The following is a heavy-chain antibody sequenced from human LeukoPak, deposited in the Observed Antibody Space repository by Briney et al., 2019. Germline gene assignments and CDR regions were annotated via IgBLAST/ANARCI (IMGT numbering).Heavy chain of an antibody. CDR3: ACRDYYESQPFDY. J-gene: IGHJ4*02. D-gene: IGHD3-22*01. Sequence: ASVKVSCKASGGTFSSYAINWVRQAPGQGLDRMGRIIPILGIANYAQKFQGRVTITADKSTSTAYMELSSLRSEDTAVYYCACRDYYESQPFDYWGQGTLVTVSS. CDR1: GGTFSSYA. CDR2: IIPILGIA. V-gene: IGHV1-69*04.